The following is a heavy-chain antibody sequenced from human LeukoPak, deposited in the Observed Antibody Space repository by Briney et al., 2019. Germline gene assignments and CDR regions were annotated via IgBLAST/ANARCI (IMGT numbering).Heavy chain of an antibody. D-gene: IGHD3-22*01. V-gene: IGHV1-18*01. J-gene: IGHJ6*02. CDR3: ARAPDYYDSSGYYYYYYGMDV. CDR2: ISAYNGNT. Sequence: EASVKVSCKASGYTFTSYGISWVRQAPGQGLEWMGWISAYNGNTNYAQKLQGRVTITADKSTSTAYMELSSLRSEDTAVYYCARAPDYYDSSGYYYYYYGMDVWGQGTTVTVSS. CDR1: GYTFTSYG.